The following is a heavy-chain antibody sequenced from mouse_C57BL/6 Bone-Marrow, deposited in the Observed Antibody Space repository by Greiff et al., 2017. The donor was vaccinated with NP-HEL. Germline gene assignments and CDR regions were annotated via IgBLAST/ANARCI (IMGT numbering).Heavy chain of an antibody. Sequence: EVKLQESGAELVRPGASVKLSCTASGFNIKDDYMHWVKQRPEQGLEWIGWIDPENGDTEYASKFQGKATITADTSSNTAYLQLSSLTSEDTAVYYCTTWRDYDAWFAYWGQGTLVTVSA. CDR1: GFNIKDDY. CDR2: IDPENGDT. CDR3: TTWRDYDAWFAY. J-gene: IGHJ3*01. V-gene: IGHV14-4*01. D-gene: IGHD2-4*01.